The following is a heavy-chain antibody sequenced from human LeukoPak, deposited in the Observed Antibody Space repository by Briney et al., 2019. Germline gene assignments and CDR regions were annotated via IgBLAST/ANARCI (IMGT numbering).Heavy chain of an antibody. J-gene: IGHJ4*02. CDR1: GVSISTYD. CDR2: IYYSGTT. CDR3: ARGYSSTWFKTWDF. Sequence: PSETLSLTCTGSGVSISTYDWNWIRQPPGKGLECIGYIYYSGTTNYNPSIKSRVTISVDTSKNQFSLKLTSVTAAGSAVYYCARGYSSTWFKTWDFWGQGTLVTVSS. D-gene: IGHD6-13*01. V-gene: IGHV4-59*08.